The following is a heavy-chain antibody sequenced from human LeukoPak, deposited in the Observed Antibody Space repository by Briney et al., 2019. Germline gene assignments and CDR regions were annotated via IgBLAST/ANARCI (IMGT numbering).Heavy chain of an antibody. D-gene: IGHD2-2*01. CDR3: AGGPTSSDYFDY. CDR2: ISSSGSTI. J-gene: IGHJ4*02. CDR1: GFTFSSYE. V-gene: IGHV3-48*03. Sequence: GGSLRLSCAASGFTFSSYEMNWARQAPGKGLEWVSYISSSGSTIYYADSVKGRFTISRDNAKNSLCLQMHSLRDEDTAVYYCAGGPTSSDYFDYWGQGTLVTVSS.